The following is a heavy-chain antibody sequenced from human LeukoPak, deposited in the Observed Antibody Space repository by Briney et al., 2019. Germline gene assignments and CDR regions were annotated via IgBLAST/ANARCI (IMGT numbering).Heavy chain of an antibody. CDR1: GGSISSSNYY. D-gene: IGHD2-2*01. CDR3: SRETASTSWF. J-gene: IGHJ4*02. V-gene: IGHV4-39*01. CDR2: IYYSGST. Sequence: SETLSLTCTVSGGSISSSNYYWAWIRQPPGKGLEWIGSIYYSGSTFYSPSLKSRVTISVDTSKNQFSLKLGSVTAADTAVYYCSRETASTSWFWGQGTLVSVSS.